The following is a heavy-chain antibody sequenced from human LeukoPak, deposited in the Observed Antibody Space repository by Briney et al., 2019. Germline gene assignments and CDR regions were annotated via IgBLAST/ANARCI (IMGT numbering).Heavy chain of an antibody. V-gene: IGHV3-20*01. D-gene: IGHD6-13*01. Sequence: GGSLRLSCAASGFTFDDYGMSWVRQAPGKGLEWVSGINWNGGSTGYADSVKGRFTISRDNAKNSLYLQMNSLRAEDAALYHCARDGIAAAGGYYYYGMDVWGQGTTVTVSS. CDR1: GFTFDDYG. J-gene: IGHJ6*02. CDR2: INWNGGST. CDR3: ARDGIAAAGGYYYYGMDV.